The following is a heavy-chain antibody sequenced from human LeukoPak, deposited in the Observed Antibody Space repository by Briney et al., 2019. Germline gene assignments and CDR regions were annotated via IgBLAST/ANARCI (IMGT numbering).Heavy chain of an antibody. J-gene: IGHJ4*02. Sequence: ASVRVSCKTSGYSFSDYYMYWVRQAPGQGLEWMGWINPNSGGTNYAQKFQGRVTMTRDTSISTAYMELSRLRSDDTAVYYCARAQGLRWRGSHYYFDYWGQGTLVTVSS. D-gene: IGHD5-12*01. V-gene: IGHV1-2*02. CDR1: GYSFSDYY. CDR3: ARAQGLRWRGSHYYFDY. CDR2: INPNSGGT.